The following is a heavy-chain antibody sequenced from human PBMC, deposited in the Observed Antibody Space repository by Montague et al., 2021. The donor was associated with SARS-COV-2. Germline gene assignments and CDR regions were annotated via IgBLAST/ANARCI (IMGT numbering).Heavy chain of an antibody. CDR1: GYSISSGYY. Sequence: SETLSLTCTVSGYSISSGYYWGWIRQPPGKGLEWIGSIYHSGSTNYNPSLKSRVTISVDTSKNQFSLKLSSVTAADTAVYYCARERRYCSGGSCYSGWFDPWGQGTLVTVSS. CDR3: ARERRYCSGGSCYSGWFDP. V-gene: IGHV4-38-2*02. J-gene: IGHJ5*02. CDR2: IYHSGST. D-gene: IGHD2-15*01.